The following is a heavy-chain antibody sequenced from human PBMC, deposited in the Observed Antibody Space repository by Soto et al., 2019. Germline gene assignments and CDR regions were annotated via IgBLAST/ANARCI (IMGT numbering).Heavy chain of an antibody. V-gene: IGHV1-2*02. CDR3: AQRGSSGSYYNGIGISDY. CDR2: INPNSGGT. D-gene: IGHD3-10*01. CDR1: GYTFTGYY. J-gene: IGHJ4*02. Sequence: ASVKVSCKASGYTFTGYYMHWVRQAPGQGLEWMGWINPNSGGTNYAQKFQGRVTMTRDTSISTAYMELSRLRSDDTAVYYCAQRGSSGSYYNGIGISDYWGQGTLVTVSS.